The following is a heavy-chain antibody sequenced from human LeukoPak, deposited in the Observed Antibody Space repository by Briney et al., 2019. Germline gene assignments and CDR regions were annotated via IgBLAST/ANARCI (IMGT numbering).Heavy chain of an antibody. D-gene: IGHD6-6*01. CDR1: GFTFSSYS. CDR2: ISSSSSYI. CDR3: ARDFHSAPGPFDY. J-gene: IGHJ4*02. Sequence: PGGSLRLSCAASGFTFSSYSMNWVRQAPGKGLEWLSSISSSSSYIYYADSVKGRFTISRDNAKNSLYLQMNSLRAEDTAVYYCARDFHSAPGPFDYWGQGTLVTVSS. V-gene: IGHV3-21*01.